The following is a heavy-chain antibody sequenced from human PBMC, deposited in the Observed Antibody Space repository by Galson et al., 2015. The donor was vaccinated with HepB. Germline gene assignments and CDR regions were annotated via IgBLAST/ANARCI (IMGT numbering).Heavy chain of an antibody. CDR1: GCRFTTNW. J-gene: IGHJ4*02. D-gene: IGHD5-18*01. Sequence: QSGAEVKKPGESLRISCKTSGCRFTTNWIGWVRQMPGKGLEWMGLIYPGVSDIRYSPSFQGQVTISADKSITTAYLQWNTLKASDTAMYYCARGGLYSFFYWGQGTQVTFSS. CDR3: ARGGLYSFFY. V-gene: IGHV5-51*01. CDR2: IYPGVSDI.